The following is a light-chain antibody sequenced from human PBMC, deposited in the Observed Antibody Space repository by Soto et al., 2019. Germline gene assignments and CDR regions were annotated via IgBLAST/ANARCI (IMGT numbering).Light chain of an antibody. CDR1: QGISSY. CDR2: AAS. J-gene: IGKJ1*01. CDR3: EQYYNNPWT. V-gene: IGKV1-8*01. Sequence: AIRMTQSPSSFSASTGDRVTITCRASQGISSYLAWYQQKPGKAPKLLIYAASSLQSGVPSRFSGSRSGTAFTLTISRLQSEEFATYYCEQYYNNPWTFGQGTKVEIK.